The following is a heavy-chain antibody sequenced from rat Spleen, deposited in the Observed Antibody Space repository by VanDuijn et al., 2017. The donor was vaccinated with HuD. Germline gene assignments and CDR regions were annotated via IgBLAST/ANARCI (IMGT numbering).Heavy chain of an antibody. CDR2: ISYSGST. CDR3: ARSGIHTTAPGYWYFDF. V-gene: IGHV3-1*01. D-gene: IGHD1-6*01. CDR1: GYSITSNY. Sequence: EVQLQESGPGLVKPPQSLSLTCSVTGYSITSNYWGWIRKFPGNKMEWIGHISYSGSTSYNPSLKSRISITRDTSKNQFFLQLNSVTTEDTATYYCARSGIHTTAPGYWYFDFWGPGTMVTVSS. J-gene: IGHJ1*01.